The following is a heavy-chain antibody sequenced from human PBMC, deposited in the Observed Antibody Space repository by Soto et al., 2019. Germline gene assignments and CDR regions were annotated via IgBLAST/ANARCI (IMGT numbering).Heavy chain of an antibody. Sequence: EVQLLESGGGLVQPGGSLRLSCAASGFTFSSYAMRWVRQAPVKGLEWVSAISGSGDSTYYADSVKGRFTISRDNSKNTLYLQMNSMRAEDTAVYYCARRGSGSCYDYWCQGTLVTVSS. J-gene: IGHJ4*02. D-gene: IGHD1-26*01. CDR1: GFTFSSYA. V-gene: IGHV3-23*01. CDR3: ARRGSGSCYDY. CDR2: ISGSGDST.